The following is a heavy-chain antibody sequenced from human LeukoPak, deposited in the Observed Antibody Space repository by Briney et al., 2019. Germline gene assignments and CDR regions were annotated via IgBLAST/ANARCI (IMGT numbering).Heavy chain of an antibody. Sequence: PSETLSLTCTVSGGSISSYCWSWIRQPAGKGLEWIGRIYTSGSTNYNPSLKSRVTMSVDTSKNRFSLKLSSVTAADTAVYYCARDPVAGNWFDPWGQGTLVTVSS. CDR3: ARDPVAGNWFDP. CDR1: GGSISSYC. CDR2: IYTSGST. D-gene: IGHD2-15*01. J-gene: IGHJ5*02. V-gene: IGHV4-4*07.